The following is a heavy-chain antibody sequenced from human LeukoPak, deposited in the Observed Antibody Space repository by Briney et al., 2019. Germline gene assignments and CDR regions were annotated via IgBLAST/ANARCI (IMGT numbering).Heavy chain of an antibody. D-gene: IGHD6-19*01. CDR2: IKHDGSGP. CDR1: GFTFSNYW. V-gene: IGHV3-7*01. J-gene: IGHJ4*02. Sequence: GGSLRLSCAVSGFTFSNYWMTWVRQAPGKGLGWVANIKHDGSGPSYLDSVKGRFTISRDNARNSLSLQMSSLRAEDTAVYYCARAREITVSGTDYFDYWGQGTLVTVSS. CDR3: ARAREITVSGTDYFDY.